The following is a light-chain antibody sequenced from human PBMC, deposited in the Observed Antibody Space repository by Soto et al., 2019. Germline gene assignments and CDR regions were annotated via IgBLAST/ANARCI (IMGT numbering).Light chain of an antibody. CDR2: EVN. CDR1: NSDIGNYNF. V-gene: IGLV2-8*01. Sequence: QSVLTQPPSASGSPGQSVAISCTGTNSDIGNYNFVSWYQQHPGKAPKLMIYEVNKRPSGVPDRFSGSKSGNTASLTVSGLQPEDEADYYCISYAGSNNLLFGGGTKLTVL. CDR3: ISYAGSNNLL. J-gene: IGLJ2*01.